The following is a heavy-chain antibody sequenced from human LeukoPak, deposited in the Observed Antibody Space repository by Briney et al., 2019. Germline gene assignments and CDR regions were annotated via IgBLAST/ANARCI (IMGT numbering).Heavy chain of an antibody. V-gene: IGHV3-23*01. CDR1: GFTFSSYA. J-gene: IGHJ1*01. CDR3: AKGGTCGNYSSRLYADFQH. D-gene: IGHD6-13*01. Sequence: GGSLRLSCAASGFTFSSYAMSWVRQAPGKGLEWISAISGSGGSTYYADSVKGRFTISRDNSKNTLYLQMNSLRAEDTAVYYCAKGGTCGNYSSRLYADFQHWGQGTLVTVSS. CDR2: ISGSGGST.